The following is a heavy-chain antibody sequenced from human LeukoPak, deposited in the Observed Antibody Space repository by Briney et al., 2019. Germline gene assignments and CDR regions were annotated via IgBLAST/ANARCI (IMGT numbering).Heavy chain of an antibody. V-gene: IGHV4-59*01. CDR3: ARAANTRYYYDSSGYYSTPFDY. J-gene: IGHJ4*02. D-gene: IGHD3-22*01. CDR1: GGSISSYY. Sequence: SETLSLTCTVSGGSISSYYWSWIRQPPGKGLEWIGYIYYSGSTNYNPSLKSRVTISVDTSKNQFSQKLSSVTAADTAVYYCARAANTRYYYDSSGYYSTPFDYWGQGTLVTVSS. CDR2: IYYSGST.